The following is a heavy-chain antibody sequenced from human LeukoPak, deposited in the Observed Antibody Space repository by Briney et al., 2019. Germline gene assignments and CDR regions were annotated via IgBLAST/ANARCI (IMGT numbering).Heavy chain of an antibody. Sequence: GASVKVSCKASGYTFSGYYIHWVRQGPGQGVEWMGWINPNSGTNYAQNFQGRVTMTRDTSISTAYMELSRVISDDTAVYYCAREEQHQRGRHFEYWGQGTLVTVSS. CDR3: AREEQHQRGRHFEY. CDR1: GYTFSGYY. D-gene: IGHD6-13*01. J-gene: IGHJ4*02. V-gene: IGHV1-2*02. CDR2: INPNSGT.